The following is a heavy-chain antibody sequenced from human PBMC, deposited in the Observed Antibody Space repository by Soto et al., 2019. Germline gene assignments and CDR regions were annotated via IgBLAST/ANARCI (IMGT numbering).Heavy chain of an antibody. Sequence: GGSLRLSCAASGFTFSSYEMNWVRQAPGKGLEWVSYISSSGSTIYYADSVKGRFTISRDNAKNSLYLQMNSLRAEDTAVYYCARVPIWWSRGATDYWGQGTLVTVSS. CDR1: GFTFSSYE. D-gene: IGHD2-21*01. CDR3: ARVPIWWSRGATDY. CDR2: ISSSGSTI. V-gene: IGHV3-48*03. J-gene: IGHJ4*02.